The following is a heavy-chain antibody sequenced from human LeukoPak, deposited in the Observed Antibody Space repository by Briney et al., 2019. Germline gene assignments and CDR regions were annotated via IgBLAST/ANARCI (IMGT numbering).Heavy chain of an antibody. CDR2: ISWNSGSI. J-gene: IGHJ4*02. D-gene: IGHD6-6*01. Sequence: PGRSPRLSCAASGFTFDDYAIRWVRQAPGKGLEWVSGISWNSGSIGYADSVKGRFTISRDNAKNSLYLQMNSLRAEDTALYYCAKGREYSSSSGDYFDYWGQGTLVTVSS. CDR1: GFTFDDYA. V-gene: IGHV3-9*01. CDR3: AKGREYSSSSGDYFDY.